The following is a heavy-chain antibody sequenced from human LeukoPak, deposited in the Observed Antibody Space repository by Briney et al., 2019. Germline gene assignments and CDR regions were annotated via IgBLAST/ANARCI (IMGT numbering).Heavy chain of an antibody. V-gene: IGHV3-48*01. CDR3: ARGEFGDYYYFYMDV. Sequence: GGSLRLSCAASGFTFNTYSMNWVRQAPGKGLEWISYISESSDTIYYADSVKGRFTISRDNAKNSLYLQMNSLRAEDTATYYCARGEFGDYYYFYMDVWGKGTTVTVSS. D-gene: IGHD2/OR15-2a*01. CDR2: ISESSDTI. CDR1: GFTFNTYS. J-gene: IGHJ6*03.